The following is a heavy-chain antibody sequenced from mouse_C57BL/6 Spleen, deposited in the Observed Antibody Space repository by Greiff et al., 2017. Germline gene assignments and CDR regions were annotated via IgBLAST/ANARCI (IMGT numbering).Heavy chain of an antibody. J-gene: IGHJ3*01. D-gene: IGHD1-1*01. CDR2: IDPENGDT. V-gene: IGHV14-4*01. CDR3: AAWGTTVVASGGFGV. Sequence: EVQLQQSGAELVRPGASVKLSCTASGFNIKDDYMHWVKQRPEQGLEWIGWIDPENGDTEYASKFQGKATITADTSSNTAYLQLSSLTSEDTAVYYCAAWGTTVVASGGFGVWGQGTLVTVSA. CDR1: GFNIKDDY.